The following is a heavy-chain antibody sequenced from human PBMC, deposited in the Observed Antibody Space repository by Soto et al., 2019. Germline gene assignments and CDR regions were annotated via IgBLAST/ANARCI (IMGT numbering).Heavy chain of an antibody. CDR1: GHTFTRYA. Sequence: QVQLVQSGAEVKKPGASVKGSCKASGHTFTRYAMHWVRQAPGQRLEWMGWINAGDGNTKYSQKFQGRVTITRDTAASTADMELSSLRSEDTAVYYCARDAMTTEFDYWGQGTLVTVSS. J-gene: IGHJ4*02. V-gene: IGHV1-3*01. CDR2: INAGDGNT. D-gene: IGHD4-4*01. CDR3: ARDAMTTEFDY.